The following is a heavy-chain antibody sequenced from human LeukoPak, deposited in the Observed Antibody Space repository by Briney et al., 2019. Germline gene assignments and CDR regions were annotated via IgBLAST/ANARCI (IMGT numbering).Heavy chain of an antibody. J-gene: IGHJ3*02. D-gene: IGHD1-1*01. Sequence: PGGSLRLSCAVSGFTFSDSHMNWVRQAPGKGLEWVSYINIRSSTIYYADSAKGRFTISTDNAKNSLYLQMNSLRGEDTAVYYCARVSWNEDHDAFDIWGQGTMVTVSS. CDR2: INIRSSTI. CDR1: GFTFSDSH. CDR3: ARVSWNEDHDAFDI. V-gene: IGHV3-48*04.